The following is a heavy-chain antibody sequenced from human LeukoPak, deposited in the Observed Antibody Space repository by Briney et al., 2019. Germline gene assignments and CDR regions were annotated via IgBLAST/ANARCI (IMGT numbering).Heavy chain of an antibody. V-gene: IGHV3-30*04. CDR3: AKDRDYGGNALGY. Sequence: GGSLRLSCAASGFTFSSYAMHWVRQAPGKGLEWVAVISYDGSNKYYADSVKGRFTISRDNSKNTLYLQMNSLRAEDTAVYYCAKDRDYGGNALGYWGQGTLVTVSS. CDR2: ISYDGSNK. J-gene: IGHJ4*02. D-gene: IGHD4-23*01. CDR1: GFTFSSYA.